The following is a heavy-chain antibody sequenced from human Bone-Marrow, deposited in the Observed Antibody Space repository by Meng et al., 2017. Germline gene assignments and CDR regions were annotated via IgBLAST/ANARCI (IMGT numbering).Heavy chain of an antibody. D-gene: IGHD3-3*01. CDR3: AKDWQRTASGWYGP. CDR1: GFTFSSYA. Sequence: EVLLVEAGGGLVRPGGSLRLSCAASGFTFSSYAMSWVRQAPGKGLEWVSAISGSGGSTYYADSVKGRFTISRDNSKNTLYLQMNSLRAEDTAVYYCAKDWQRTASGWYGPWGQGTLVTVSS. J-gene: IGHJ5*02. CDR2: ISGSGGST. V-gene: IGHV3-23*04.